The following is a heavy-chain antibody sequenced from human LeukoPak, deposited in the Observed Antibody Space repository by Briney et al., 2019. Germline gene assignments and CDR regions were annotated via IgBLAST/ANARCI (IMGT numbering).Heavy chain of an antibody. CDR1: GFTFSSYS. V-gene: IGHV3-23*01. Sequence: PTGGSLRLSCAASGFTFSSYSMSWVRQAPGKGLEWVSAISGSGGSTYYADSVKGRFTISRDNSKNTLYLQMNSLRAEDTAVYYCAKDYYYDSSGYGFPSWGQGTLVTVSS. CDR2: ISGSGGST. D-gene: IGHD3-22*01. J-gene: IGHJ4*02. CDR3: AKDYYYDSSGYGFPS.